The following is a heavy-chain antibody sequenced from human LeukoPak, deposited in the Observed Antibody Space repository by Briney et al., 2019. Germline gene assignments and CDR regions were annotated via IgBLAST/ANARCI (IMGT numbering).Heavy chain of an antibody. CDR2: IRFDGSNK. V-gene: IGHV3-30*02. CDR1: GFTFTTYG. D-gene: IGHD3-22*01. Sequence: GGSLRLSCAASGFTFTTYGMHWVRQSPGKGLEWVAFIRFDGSNKYYAYSVKGRFTVSRDNSKNTLYLQMNSLRAEDTAVYYCARDLGQYYDTSDNWFDPWGQGTLVTVSS. CDR3: ARDLGQYYDTSDNWFDP. J-gene: IGHJ5*02.